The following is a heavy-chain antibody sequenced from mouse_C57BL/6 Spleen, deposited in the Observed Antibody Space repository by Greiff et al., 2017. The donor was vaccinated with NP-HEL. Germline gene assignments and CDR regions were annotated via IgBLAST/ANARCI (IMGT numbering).Heavy chain of an antibody. CDR1: GYTFTDYN. J-gene: IGHJ1*03. CDR2: INPNNGGT. D-gene: IGHD1-1*01. Sequence: EVQLQQSGPELVKPGASVKIPCKASGYTFTDYNMDWVKQSHGKSLEWIGDINPNNGGTIYNQKCKGKATLTVDKSSSTAYMELRSLTSEDTAVYYCARSGLITTSGYVDVWGTGTTVTVSS. CDR3: ARSGLITTSGYVDV. V-gene: IGHV1-18*01.